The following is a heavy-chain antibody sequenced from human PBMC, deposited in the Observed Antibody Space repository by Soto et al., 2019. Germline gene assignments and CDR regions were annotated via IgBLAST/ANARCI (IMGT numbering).Heavy chain of an antibody. CDR1: GYTFTSYY. J-gene: IGHJ6*02. CDR2: INTDGGGT. D-gene: IGHD4-4*01. V-gene: IGHV1-46*01. Sequence: QVQLVQSGAEVKKPGASVKVSCKASGYTFTSYYMHWVRLAPGQGLEWMGIINTDGGGTSYAHQFQGRVIMNRDSSTSTVYMEMSSLRSEDTAVYYCAVGGNYLSMDVWGQGTTVTVSS. CDR3: AVGGNYLSMDV.